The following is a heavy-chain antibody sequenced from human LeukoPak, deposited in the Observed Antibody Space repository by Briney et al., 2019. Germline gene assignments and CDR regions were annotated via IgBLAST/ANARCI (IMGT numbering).Heavy chain of an antibody. D-gene: IGHD3-10*01. CDR1: GLTFSSYA. J-gene: IGHJ6*02. CDR3: AKDSSTMVRGVPCMDV. CDR2: ISGSGGST. Sequence: PGGSRRLSWAASGLTFSSYAMGWVGKAPGKGRDGAPVISGSGGSTYYADSVKGRFTISRDNSKNTLYLQMNSLRAEDTAVYYCAKDSSTMVRGVPCMDVWGQGTTVTVSS. V-gene: IGHV3-23*01.